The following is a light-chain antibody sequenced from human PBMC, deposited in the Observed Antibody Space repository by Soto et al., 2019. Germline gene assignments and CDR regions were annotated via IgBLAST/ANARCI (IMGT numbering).Light chain of an antibody. Sequence: IQLTQSPSSLSASVGDRVTITCRASQGISSYLAWHQQKPGKAPKLLIYAASTLQSGVPSRFSGSGSGTDFTLTISSLQPEDFATYYCQQLNSYPSLTFGGGTKVDIK. J-gene: IGKJ4*01. V-gene: IGKV1-9*01. CDR2: AAS. CDR3: QQLNSYPSLT. CDR1: QGISSY.